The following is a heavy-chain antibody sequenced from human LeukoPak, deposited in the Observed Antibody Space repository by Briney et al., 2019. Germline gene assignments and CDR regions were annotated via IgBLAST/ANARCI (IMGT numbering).Heavy chain of an antibody. D-gene: IGHD6-13*01. J-gene: IGHJ4*02. CDR1: GFTVSSNY. Sequence: GGSLRLSCAASGFTVSSNYMSWVRQAPGKGLEWVSVIYSGGSTYYADSVKGRFTISRDNSKNTLYLQMNSLRAEDTAVYYCAKDPNSSWCFDYWGQGTLVTVSS. CDR2: IYSGGST. CDR3: AKDPNSSWCFDY. V-gene: IGHV3-53*01.